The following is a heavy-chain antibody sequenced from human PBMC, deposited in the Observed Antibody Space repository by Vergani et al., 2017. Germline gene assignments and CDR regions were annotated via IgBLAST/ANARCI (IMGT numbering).Heavy chain of an antibody. CDR1: GFTFSSYS. J-gene: IGHJ4*02. Sequence: EVQLVESGGGLVQPGGSLRLSCAASGFTFSSYSMNWVRQAPGKGLEWVSYISSSSSTIYYADSVKGRFTISRDNAKNSLYLQMNSLRAEDTAVYYCARQRPGSGWSPGDFDDWGQGILVTVSS. CDR2: ISSSSSTI. D-gene: IGHD6-19*01. CDR3: ARQRPGSGWSPGDFDD. V-gene: IGHV3-48*01.